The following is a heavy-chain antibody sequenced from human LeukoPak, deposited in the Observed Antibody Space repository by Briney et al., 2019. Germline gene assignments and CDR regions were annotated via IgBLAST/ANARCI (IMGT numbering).Heavy chain of an antibody. CDR2: IYYSGST. Sequence: KTSETLSLTCTVSAGSISSYYWSWIRQPPGKGLEWIGYIYYSGSTNYNPSLKSRVTISVDTSKNQFSLKLSSVTAADTAVYYCARLTTIPEDYYGMDVWGQGTTVTVSS. D-gene: IGHD3-3*01. CDR1: AGSISSYY. V-gene: IGHV4-59*01. CDR3: ARLTTIPEDYYGMDV. J-gene: IGHJ6*02.